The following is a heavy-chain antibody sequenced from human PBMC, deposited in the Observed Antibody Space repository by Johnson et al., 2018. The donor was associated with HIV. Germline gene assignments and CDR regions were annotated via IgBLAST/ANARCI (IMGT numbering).Heavy chain of an antibody. J-gene: IGHJ3*01. V-gene: IGHV3-66*02. CDR3: ARERFSDMLTGYHAFDG. D-gene: IGHD3-9*01. Sequence: VQLVESGGGLVQPGGSLRLSCAASGFTVSSNYISWVRQAPGRGLEWVSLIYSDGSTYYADSVRGRITISRDNSKNILYLQMNSLRPEDTAVYYCARERFSDMLTGYHAFDGWGQGTMVTVSS. CDR1: GFTVSSNY. CDR2: IYSDGST.